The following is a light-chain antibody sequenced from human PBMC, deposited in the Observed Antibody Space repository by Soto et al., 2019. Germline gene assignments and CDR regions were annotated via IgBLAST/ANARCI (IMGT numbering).Light chain of an antibody. V-gene: IGLV2-14*01. CDR3: SSYAGSNNRGV. CDR1: NSDVGIYDF. CDR2: EVS. J-gene: IGLJ1*01. Sequence: QSALTQPASVSGTPGQSITISCTGSNSDVGIYDFVSWYQHHPGRAPKLIVSEVSHRPSGVSNRFSGSKSGNTASLTISGLQAEDEADYYCSSYAGSNNRGVFGSGTKVTVL.